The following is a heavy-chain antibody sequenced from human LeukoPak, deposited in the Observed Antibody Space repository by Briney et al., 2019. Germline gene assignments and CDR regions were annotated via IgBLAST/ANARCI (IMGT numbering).Heavy chain of an antibody. Sequence: GGALRLSCAASGFTFSSYSMNWVRQAPGKGLGWGSYISSSSSTIYYADSVKGRFTISRDNDKNSLYLQMNSLRAEDTAVYYCARVRLPYYYYYMDVWGKGTTVTVSS. V-gene: IGHV3-48*01. CDR2: ISSSSSTI. J-gene: IGHJ6*03. CDR3: ARVRLPYYYYYMDV. CDR1: GFTFSSYS.